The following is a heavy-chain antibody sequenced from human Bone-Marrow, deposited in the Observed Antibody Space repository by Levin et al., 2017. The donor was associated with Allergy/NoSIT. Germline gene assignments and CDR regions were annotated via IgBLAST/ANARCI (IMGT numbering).Heavy chain of an antibody. CDR2: ISGTYKTQ. Sequence: KTGGSLRLSCATSGFSFSDYYMGWIRQAPGKGLEWISHISGTYKTQKYADSVQGLFTISRDNTQKSLYLQMNSLRAEDTAIYYCAREAMGDYHPHYWGQGTLVTVSS. D-gene: IGHD4/OR15-4a*01. CDR1: GFSFSDYY. CDR3: AREAMGDYHPHY. J-gene: IGHJ4*02. V-gene: IGHV3-11*01.